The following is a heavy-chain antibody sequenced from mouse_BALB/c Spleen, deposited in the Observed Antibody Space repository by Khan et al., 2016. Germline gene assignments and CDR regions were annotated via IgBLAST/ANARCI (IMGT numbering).Heavy chain of an antibody. Sequence: EVELVESGGGLVKPGGSLNLSCAASGFTFSDYYMYWVRQTPEKSLDWVATISVGGNYTYYPDSVKGRFTISRATAKKNLYLQMSSLKSEDTAMDYCARGLDWCFDVWGAGTTVTVSS. J-gene: IGHJ1*01. CDR3: ARGLDWCFDV. V-gene: IGHV5-4*02. CDR2: ISVGGNYT. CDR1: GFTFSDYY.